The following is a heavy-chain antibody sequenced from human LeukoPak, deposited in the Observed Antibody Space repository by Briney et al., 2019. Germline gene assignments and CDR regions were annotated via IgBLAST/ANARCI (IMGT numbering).Heavy chain of an antibody. CDR1: GYTFTSYG. D-gene: IGHD6-19*01. CDR2: ISAYNGNT. V-gene: IGHV1-18*01. CDR3: ARGPTTRIAVALRHTSNWFDP. Sequence: ASVKVSCKASGYTFTSYGIGWVRQAPGQGLEWMGWISAYNGNTNYAQKLQGRVTMTTDTSTSTAYMELRSLRSDDTAVYYCARGPTTRIAVALRHTSNWFDPWGQGTLVTVSS. J-gene: IGHJ5*02.